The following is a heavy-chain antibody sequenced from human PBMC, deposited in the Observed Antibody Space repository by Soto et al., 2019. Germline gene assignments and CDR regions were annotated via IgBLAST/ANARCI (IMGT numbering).Heavy chain of an antibody. CDR3: ARFVYSSSYYFDY. D-gene: IGHD6-6*01. Sequence: QVQLQEPGPGLVKPSQTLSLTCTVSGGSISSGGYYWSWIRQHPGKGLEWIGYIYYSGSTYYNPSLKSRVTISVDTSKNQFSLKLSSVTAADTAVYYSARFVYSSSYYFDYWGQGTLVTVSS. J-gene: IGHJ4*02. V-gene: IGHV4-31*03. CDR2: IYYSGST. CDR1: GGSISSGGYY.